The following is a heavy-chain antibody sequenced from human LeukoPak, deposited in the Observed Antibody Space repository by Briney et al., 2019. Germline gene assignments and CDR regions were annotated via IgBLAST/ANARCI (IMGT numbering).Heavy chain of an antibody. V-gene: IGHV4-34*01. J-gene: IGHJ6*02. CDR1: GGSFSGYY. Sequence: SETLSLTCAVYGGSFSGYYWSWIRXXXGXXXXXXXXXXXXXXXXYHPSLKSRVTISVDTSKNQFSLKLSSVTAADTAVYYCARHISNCSGGSCYSKYYYYGMDVWGQGTTVTVSS. D-gene: IGHD2-15*01. CDR3: ARHISNCSGGSCYSKYYYYGMDV. CDR2: XXXXXXX.